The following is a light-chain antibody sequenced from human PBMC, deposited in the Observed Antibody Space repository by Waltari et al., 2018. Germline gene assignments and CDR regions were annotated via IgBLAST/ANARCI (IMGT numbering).Light chain of an antibody. CDR1: SSDIGGYNY. J-gene: IGLJ2*01. Sequence: QSALTQPASVSGSPGHSITISCTGTSSDIGGYNYVSWYQQHPGKAPKLIIYEVSNRPSGVSNRFSGSKSGNTASLTISGLQAEDEADYYCNSYTSSATRVVFGGGTKLTVL. CDR3: NSYTSSATRVV. V-gene: IGLV2-14*01. CDR2: EVS.